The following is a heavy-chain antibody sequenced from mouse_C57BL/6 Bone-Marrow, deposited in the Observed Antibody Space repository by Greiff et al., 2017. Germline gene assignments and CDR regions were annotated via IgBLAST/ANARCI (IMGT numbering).Heavy chain of an antibody. D-gene: IGHD2-3*01. CDR2: INPDSSTI. Sequence: AASAVDFSRYWMSWVRRAPGKGLEWIGEINPDSSTINYAPSLKDKFIISRDNAKNTLYLQMSKVRSEDTALYDCARRWLLRWYFDVWGTGTTVTVSS. V-gene: IGHV4-1*01. CDR3: ARRWLLRWYFDV. J-gene: IGHJ1*03. CDR1: AVDFSRYW.